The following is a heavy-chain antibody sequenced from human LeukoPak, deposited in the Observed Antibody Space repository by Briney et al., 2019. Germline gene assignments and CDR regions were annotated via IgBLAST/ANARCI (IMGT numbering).Heavy chain of an antibody. CDR3: AKDMGDTSGWASPLHFDY. D-gene: IGHD6-19*01. V-gene: IGHV3-33*06. J-gene: IGHJ4*02. CDR2: IWYDGSNK. Sequence: GGSLRLSCAASGLTFSSHGMHWVRQAPRKGVEWVAVIWYDGSNKYYTDSVKGRFTISRDNSKNTLYLQMNNLRAEDTAVYYCAKDMGDTSGWASPLHFDYWGQGTLVTVSS. CDR1: GLTFSSHG.